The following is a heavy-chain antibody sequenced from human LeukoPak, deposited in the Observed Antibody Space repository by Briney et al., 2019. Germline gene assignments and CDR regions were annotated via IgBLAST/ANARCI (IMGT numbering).Heavy chain of an antibody. J-gene: IGHJ6*02. CDR1: GFTFSNAW. D-gene: IGHD3-10*01. CDR2: IKSKTDGGTT. CDR3: TTGPFDYYGSASYLANGMDV. Sequence: PGGALRLSCADSGFTFSNAWMSWVRQAPGKGLEWVGRIKSKTDGGTTDYTAPVKGRFTISRDDSKNTLYLQMNSLKTEHTAVYYCTTGPFDYYGSASYLANGMDVWGQGTTVTVSS. V-gene: IGHV3-15*01.